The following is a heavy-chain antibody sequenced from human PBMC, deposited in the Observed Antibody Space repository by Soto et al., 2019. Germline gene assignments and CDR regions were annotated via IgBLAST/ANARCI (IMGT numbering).Heavy chain of an antibody. D-gene: IGHD3-10*01. CDR2: ISGSGGST. CDR3: AKDRFGEYFYYGMDV. CDR1: GFTFSSYA. Sequence: EVQLLESGGGLVQPGGSLRLSCAASGFTFSSYAMNWVRQAPGKGLEWVSGISGSGGSTYYADSVKGRFTISRDNSKNPLYLQMSSLRAEDTAVYYCAKDRFGEYFYYGMDVWGQGTTVTVSS. J-gene: IGHJ6*02. V-gene: IGHV3-23*01.